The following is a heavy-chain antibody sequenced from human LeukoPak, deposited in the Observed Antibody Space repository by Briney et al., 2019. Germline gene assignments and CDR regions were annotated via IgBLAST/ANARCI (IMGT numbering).Heavy chain of an antibody. D-gene: IGHD6-13*01. CDR2: IYPGNSYT. Sequence: GESLKISCKGSGYSFANSWIGWVRQMPGKGLEWMGIIYPGNSYTGYSPSFQGQVTISADKSITTAYLHWSSLKASDTAMHYCARSAAGSSWYDYWGQGTLVTVSS. CDR1: GYSFANSW. CDR3: ARSAAGSSWYDY. J-gene: IGHJ4*02. V-gene: IGHV5-51*01.